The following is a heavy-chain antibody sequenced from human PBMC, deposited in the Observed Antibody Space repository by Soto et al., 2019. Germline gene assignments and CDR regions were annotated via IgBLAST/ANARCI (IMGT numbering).Heavy chain of an antibody. CDR1: GFTFVNYA. V-gene: IGHV3-23*01. J-gene: IGHJ4*02. CDR2: IPSGGGT. Sequence: GGSLRLSCAASGFTFVNYAMSWVRQAPGKGLEWVSCIPSGGGTYYADSVKGRFTISRDNSKNTLYLQMNSLRAEDTAIYYCARSAPTYGYSDSWGQGTLVTVSS. CDR3: ARSAPTYGYSDS. D-gene: IGHD5-18*01.